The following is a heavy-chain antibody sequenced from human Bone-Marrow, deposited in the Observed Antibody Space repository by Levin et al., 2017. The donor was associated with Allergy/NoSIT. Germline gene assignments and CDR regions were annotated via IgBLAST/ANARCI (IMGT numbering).Heavy chain of an antibody. CDR1: TYSFSYYA. CDR2: VTEGGGNT. J-gene: IGHJ6*02. D-gene: IGHD6-13*01. Sequence: PGGSLRLSCVDSTYSFSYYAMSWVRQAPGKGLEWVAGVTEGGGNTNYADSVRGRFTISRDNSKKTLYLQMSSLRAEDTGVYYCAKEDNFWEQQLDPGSKRSYGMDVWGQGTTVTVSS. CDR3: AKEDNFWEQQLDPGSKRSYGMDV. V-gene: IGHV3-23*01.